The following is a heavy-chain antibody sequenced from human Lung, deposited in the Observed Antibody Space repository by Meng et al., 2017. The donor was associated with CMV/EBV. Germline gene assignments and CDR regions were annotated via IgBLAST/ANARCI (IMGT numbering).Heavy chain of an antibody. D-gene: IGHD3-3*01. J-gene: IGHJ6*02. CDR1: GFTFSSYW. CDR3: ARPVPAYDFWSGYYPYYYYYGMDV. V-gene: IGHV3-7*01. CDR2: IKQDGSEK. Sequence: SCAASGFTFSSYWMSWVRQAPGKGLEWVANIKQDGSEKYYVDSVKGRFTIFRDNAKNSLYLQMNSLRAEDTAVYYCARPVPAYDFWSGYYPYYYYYGMDVWXQGPTVTVSS.